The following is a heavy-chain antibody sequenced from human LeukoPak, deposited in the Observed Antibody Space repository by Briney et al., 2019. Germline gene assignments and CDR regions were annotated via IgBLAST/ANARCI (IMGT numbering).Heavy chain of an antibody. CDR3: ARRVLESSIISERNWLDP. J-gene: IGHJ5*02. Sequence: SHTLSLTCTFSGDSIRRYYWSWIRQPPGKGLECIASMSYTGSTNYHPSLESRATISLDTSKNQFSLKLSCVTDADTAVYYCARRVLESSIISERNWLDPWGQGSLVTVSS. D-gene: IGHD3-3*02. CDR1: GDSIRRYY. CDR2: MSYTGST. V-gene: IGHV4-59*08.